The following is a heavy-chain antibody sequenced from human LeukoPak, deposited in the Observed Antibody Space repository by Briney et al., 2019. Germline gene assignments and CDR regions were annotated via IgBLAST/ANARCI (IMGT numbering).Heavy chain of an antibody. J-gene: IGHJ3*02. Sequence: SGTLSLTCAVSGVSISSSEWWIWVRQPPGQGLEWIGEIHRDGRTRYNPSLKSRVTMSMDYSKNQFSLSVTSVTAADTAVYYCAREEVPHGFDIWGQGTMVTVSS. CDR1: GVSISSSEW. CDR2: IHRDGRT. CDR3: AREEVPHGFDI. V-gene: IGHV4-4*02.